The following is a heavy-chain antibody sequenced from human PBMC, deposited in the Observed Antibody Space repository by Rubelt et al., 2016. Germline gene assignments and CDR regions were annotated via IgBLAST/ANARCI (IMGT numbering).Heavy chain of an antibody. CDR1: GGSISSYY. V-gene: IGHV4-34*01. CDR2: INHSGST. CDR3: ARAARSLVRDILTGYYSEHDDAFDI. Sequence: SGPGLVKPSETLSLTCTVSGGSISSYYWSWIRQPPGKGLEWIGEINHSGSTNYNPSLKSRVTISVDTSKNQFSLKLSSVTAADTAVYYCARAARSLVRDILTGYYSEHDDAFDIWGQGTMVTVSS. D-gene: IGHD3-9*01. J-gene: IGHJ3*02.